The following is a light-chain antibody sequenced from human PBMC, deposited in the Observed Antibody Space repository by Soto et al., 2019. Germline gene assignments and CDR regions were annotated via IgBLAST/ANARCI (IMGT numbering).Light chain of an antibody. V-gene: IGLV1-40*01. Sequence: QSVLTQPPSVSGAPGQRVTISCTGSSSNIGAGFDSHWYQQFPGTAPKLLIFGNTNRPSGVPDRFSGSKSGTSASLAITGLQAEDEADYYCQSYDNTLHGWVFGGGTKLTVL. CDR3: QSYDNTLHGWV. CDR2: GNT. CDR1: SSNIGAGFD. J-gene: IGLJ3*02.